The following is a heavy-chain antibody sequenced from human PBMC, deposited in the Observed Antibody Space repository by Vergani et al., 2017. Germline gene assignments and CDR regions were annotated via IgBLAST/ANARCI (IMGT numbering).Heavy chain of an antibody. Sequence: QVQLVQSGAEVKKPGASVKVSCKASGYTFSGHYMHWVRQSPTQGLEWLGWINPNSGGTKYSEKYEGRLALTRDPTITTFYMELTRLTFDDTATYYCARDTSDYSVDYWGQGTLVAVSS. CDR1: GYTFSGHY. V-gene: IGHV1-2*02. J-gene: IGHJ4*02. CDR2: INPNSGGT. CDR3: ARDTSDYSVDY. D-gene: IGHD2-15*01.